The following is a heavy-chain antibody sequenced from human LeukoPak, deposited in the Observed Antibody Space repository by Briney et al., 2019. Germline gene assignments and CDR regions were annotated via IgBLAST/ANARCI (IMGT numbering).Heavy chain of an antibody. D-gene: IGHD3-10*01. CDR3: ARTTPLLLWFGDY. V-gene: IGHV1-18*04. CDR2: TSAYNGNT. CDR1: GYTFTGYY. J-gene: IGHJ4*02. Sequence: ASVKVSCKASGYTFTGYYMHWVRQAPGQGLEWMGWTSAYNGNTNYAQKLQGRVTMTTDTSTSTAYMELRSLRSDDTAVYYCARTTPLLLWFGDYWGQGTLVTVSS.